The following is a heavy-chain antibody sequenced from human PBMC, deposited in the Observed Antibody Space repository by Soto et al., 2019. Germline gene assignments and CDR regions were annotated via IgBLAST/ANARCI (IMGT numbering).Heavy chain of an antibody. CDR3: ARGIAAAGTVWFDP. V-gene: IGHV1-69*13. CDR2: IIPIFGTA. CDR1: GGTFSSYA. J-gene: IGHJ5*02. D-gene: IGHD6-13*01. Sequence: SVKVSCKASGGTFSSYAISWVRQAPGQGLEWMGGIIPIFGTANYAQKFQGRVTITADESTSTAYMELSSLRSEDTAVYYCARGIAAAGTVWFDPWGQGTLVTVSS.